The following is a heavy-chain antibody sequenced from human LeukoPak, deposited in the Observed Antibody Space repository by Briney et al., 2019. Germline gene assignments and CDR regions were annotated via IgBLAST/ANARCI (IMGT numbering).Heavy chain of an antibody. CDR2: IYYSGST. D-gene: IGHD6-13*01. CDR3: ARDSSSWYRGYYYGMDV. Sequence: SETLSLTCTVSGRSISSGDYYWSWIRQPAGKGLEWIGYIYYSGSTYYNPLLKSRVTISVDTSKNQFSLKLSSVTAADTAVYDCARDSSSWYRGYYYGMDVWGQGTMVTVSS. J-gene: IGHJ6*02. CDR1: GRSISSGDYY. V-gene: IGHV4-30-4*01.